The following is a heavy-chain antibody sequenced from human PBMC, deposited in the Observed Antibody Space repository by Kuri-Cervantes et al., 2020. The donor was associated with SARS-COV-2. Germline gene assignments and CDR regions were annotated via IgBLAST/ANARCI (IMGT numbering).Heavy chain of an antibody. CDR1: GYSISSGYY. D-gene: IGHD2-2*01. J-gene: IGHJ4*02. V-gene: IGHV4-38-2*02. Sequence: ESLKISCTVSGYSISSGYYWGWIRQPSGKGLEWIGSIYHSGSTYYNPSLKSRVTISVDTSKNQFSLKLSSVTAAGTAVYYCARELGVPAATYFDYWGQGTLVTVSS. CDR2: IYHSGST. CDR3: ARELGVPAATYFDY.